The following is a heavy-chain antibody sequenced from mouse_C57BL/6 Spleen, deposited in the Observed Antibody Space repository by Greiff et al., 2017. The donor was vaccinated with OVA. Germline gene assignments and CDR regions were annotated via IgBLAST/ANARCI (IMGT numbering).Heavy chain of an antibody. D-gene: IGHD1-1*01. CDR2: IYPGSGST. V-gene: IGHV1-55*01. J-gene: IGHJ2*01. CDR3: ARRGDYYGMDDY. CDR1: GYTFTSYW. Sequence: VQLQQPGAELVKPGASVKMSCKASGYTFTSYWITWVKQRPGQGLEWIGDIYPGSGSTNYNEKFKSKATLTVDTSSSTAYMQLSSLTSEDSAVYYCARRGDYYGMDDYWGQGTTLTVSS.